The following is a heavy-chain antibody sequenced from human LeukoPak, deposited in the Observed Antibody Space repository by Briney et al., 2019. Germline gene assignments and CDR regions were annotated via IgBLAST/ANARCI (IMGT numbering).Heavy chain of an antibody. J-gene: IGHJ5*02. V-gene: IGHV3-7*01. Sequence: GGSLRLSCAASGFTFSNDWMSWVRQAPGKGLEWVANIKEDGSREDYVDSVRGRFTVSRDNAKNSLYLQMNSLRAEDTAVYYCVSQQLAPPWGQGTLVTVSS. CDR1: GFTFSNDW. D-gene: IGHD5-24*01. CDR3: VSQQLAPP. CDR2: IKEDGSRE.